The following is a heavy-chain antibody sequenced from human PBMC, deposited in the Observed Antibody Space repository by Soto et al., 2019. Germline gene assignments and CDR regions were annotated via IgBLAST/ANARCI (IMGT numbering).Heavy chain of an antibody. V-gene: IGHV4-59*01. D-gene: IGHD3-16*01. CDR2: IYYSGST. CDR1: GGSISSYY. Sequence: PSETLSLTCTVSGGSISSYYWSWIRQPPGKGLEWIGYIYYSGSTNFNPSLKSRVTISVDTSKNQFSLKLSSVTAADTAVYYCARDYVGTGAFDIWGQGTMVTVSS. J-gene: IGHJ3*02. CDR3: ARDYVGTGAFDI.